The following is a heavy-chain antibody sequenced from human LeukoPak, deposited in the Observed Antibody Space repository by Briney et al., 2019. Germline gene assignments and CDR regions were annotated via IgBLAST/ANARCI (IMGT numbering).Heavy chain of an antibody. CDR1: GFTFSSYG. CDR2: ISGSGGST. D-gene: IGHD6-13*01. Sequence: GGSLILSCAASGFTFSSYGMSWVRQAPGKGLEWVSAISGSGGSTYYADSVKGRFIISRDNSKNSLYLQMNILTAEDTATYYCAKGVVSGTLYYYGMDVWGQGTTVIVSS. CDR3: AKGVVSGTLYYYGMDV. J-gene: IGHJ6*02. V-gene: IGHV3-23*01.